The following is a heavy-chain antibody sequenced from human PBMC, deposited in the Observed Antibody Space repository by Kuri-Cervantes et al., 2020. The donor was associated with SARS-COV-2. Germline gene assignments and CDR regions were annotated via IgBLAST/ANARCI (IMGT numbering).Heavy chain of an antibody. D-gene: IGHD3-3*01. CDR1: GGSISSYY. Sequence: ESLKISCTVSGGSISSYYWGWIRQPPGKGLEWIGSIYYSGSTYYNPSLKSRVTISVDTSKNQFSLKLSSVTAADTAVYYCARHGDLSIFGVVTLNWFDPWGQGTLVTVSS. J-gene: IGHJ5*02. CDR2: IYYSGST. CDR3: ARHGDLSIFGVVTLNWFDP. V-gene: IGHV4-39*01.